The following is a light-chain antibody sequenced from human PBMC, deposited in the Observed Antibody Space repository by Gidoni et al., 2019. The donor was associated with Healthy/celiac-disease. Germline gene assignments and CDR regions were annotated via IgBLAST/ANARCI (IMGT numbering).Light chain of an antibody. Sequence: EIVFTQSPATLSLSPGERATLSCRARQSVSSYLAWYQQKPGQAPRLLIYDASNRATGIPARFSGSGSGTDFTLTISSLEPEDFAVYYCQQRSNWPPMYTFGQGTKLEIK. CDR3: QQRSNWPPMYT. CDR1: QSVSSY. J-gene: IGKJ2*01. CDR2: DAS. V-gene: IGKV3-11*01.